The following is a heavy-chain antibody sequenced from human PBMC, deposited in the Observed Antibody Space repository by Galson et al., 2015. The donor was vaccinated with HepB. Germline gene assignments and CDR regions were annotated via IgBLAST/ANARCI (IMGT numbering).Heavy chain of an antibody. J-gene: IGHJ4*02. CDR3: TRSGRSVYFPNSDY. D-gene: IGHD3-22*01. V-gene: IGHV1-18*01. CDR2: ISVYNGRT. Sequence: SVKVSCKASGYSFSSYGINWVRQAPGQGLEWMGWISVYNGRTNYEQKLKGRVTMTTDTSTNTAYMEMRSLRSDDTAVYYFTRSGRSVYFPNSDYWGQGTLVTVSS. CDR1: GYSFSSYG.